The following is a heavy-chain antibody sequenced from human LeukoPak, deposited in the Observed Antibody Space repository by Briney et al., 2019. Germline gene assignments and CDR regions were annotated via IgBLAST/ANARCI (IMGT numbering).Heavy chain of an antibody. CDR2: LYNGGNT. CDR1: GITFSNSA. D-gene: IGHD4-23*01. CDR3: ASGLRWKIDY. J-gene: IGHJ4*02. V-gene: IGHV3-23*03. Sequence: PGGSLRLSCVPSGITFSNSALSWVRQAPGKGLEWVSVLYNGGNTYYADSVKGRFTISRDNSKNTLYLQMNSLRAEDRAVYYCASGLRWKIDYWGQGTLVTVSS.